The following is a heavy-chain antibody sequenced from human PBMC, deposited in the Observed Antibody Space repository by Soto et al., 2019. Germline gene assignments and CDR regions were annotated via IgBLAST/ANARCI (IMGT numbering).Heavy chain of an antibody. CDR3: AKEGGRGYYYDSSGHFDY. V-gene: IGHV3-23*01. Sequence: EVQLLESGGGLVQPGGSLRLSCEASGFTFSSYAMSWVRQAPGKGLEWVSAISGSGGSTYYADSVKGRFTISRDNSKNTLYLQMNSLRAEDTAVYYCAKEGGRGYYYDSSGHFDYWGQGTLVTVSS. CDR1: GFTFSSYA. J-gene: IGHJ4*02. CDR2: ISGSGGST. D-gene: IGHD3-22*01.